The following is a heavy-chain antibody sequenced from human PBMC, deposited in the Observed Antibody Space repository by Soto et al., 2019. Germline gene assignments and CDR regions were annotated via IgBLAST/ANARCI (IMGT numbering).Heavy chain of an antibody. CDR1: GFTFHDYA. J-gene: IGHJ4*02. D-gene: IGHD5-12*01. CDR2: ISWNSGSI. V-gene: IGHV3-9*01. CDR3: AKDRINIDGYYLSPVDF. Sequence: EVQLVESGGCLVQPGRARRLSCATSGFTFHDYAMHWVRQAPGKVLEWVAGISWNSGSIAYADSVRGRFTISRDNAKNSLYLQMNFLRAEVTYLSYCAKDRINIDGYYLSPVDFCGPGTLDTVSA.